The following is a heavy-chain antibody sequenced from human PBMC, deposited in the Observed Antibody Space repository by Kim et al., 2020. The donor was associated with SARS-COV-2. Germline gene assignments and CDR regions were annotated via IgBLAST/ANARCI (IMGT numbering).Heavy chain of an antibody. J-gene: IGHJ4*02. CDR1: GFTFSSYG. Sequence: GGSLRLSCAASGFTFSSYGMHWVRQAPGKGLEWVAVISYDGRNKYYADSVKGRFTISRDNSKNTLYLQMNSLRAEDTAVYYCAKDIEEGRLVPKFDYWGQGTLVTVYS. CDR2: ISYDGRNK. CDR3: AKDIEEGRLVPKFDY. V-gene: IGHV3-30*18. D-gene: IGHD6-19*01.